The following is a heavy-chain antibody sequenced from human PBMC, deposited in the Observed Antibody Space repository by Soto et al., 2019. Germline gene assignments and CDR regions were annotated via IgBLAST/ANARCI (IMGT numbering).Heavy chain of an antibody. Sequence: QVQLVESGGGLVKPGGSLRLSCAASGFTFSDYYMSWIRQAPGKGLEWVSYISRSDSTTYYADSVKGRFTISRDNAKNSLYLQMNSLRAEDTAVYYCARRAYGDYVGSRYFDYWGQGTLVTVSS. CDR2: ISRSDSTT. J-gene: IGHJ4*02. D-gene: IGHD4-17*01. V-gene: IGHV3-11*01. CDR3: ARRAYGDYVGSRYFDY. CDR1: GFTFSDYY.